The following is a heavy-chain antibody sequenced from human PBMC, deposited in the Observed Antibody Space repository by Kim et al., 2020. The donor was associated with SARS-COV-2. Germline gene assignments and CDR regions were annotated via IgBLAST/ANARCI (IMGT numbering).Heavy chain of an antibody. J-gene: IGHJ3*02. Sequence: GESLKISCTGSGYIFSSYWIAWVRQTPGKGLEWMGVIWPDDSDSRYSPSFQGQVIISADKSVNTAYLQWNSLKASDTAMYYCARLRCSGGTCSAAFEIWGQGTKVTVSS. CDR1: GYIFSSYW. D-gene: IGHD2-15*01. V-gene: IGHV5-51*01. CDR3: ARLRCSGGTCSAAFEI. CDR2: IWPDDSDS.